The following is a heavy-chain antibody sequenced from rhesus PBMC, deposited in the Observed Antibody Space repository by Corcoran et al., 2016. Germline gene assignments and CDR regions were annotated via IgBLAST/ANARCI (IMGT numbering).Heavy chain of an antibody. CDR2: IYGNSAST. V-gene: IGHV4S7*01. CDR1: GGSISGGYY. D-gene: IGHD5-36*01. CDR3: ARDSGYSYGPLDY. J-gene: IGHJ4*01. Sequence: QVQLQESGPGLVKPSETLSLTCAVSGGSISGGYYWGWIRQHPGKGLEWIGNIYGNSASTYYNPSLNSRVTISTATSKSQFSLKLSSVTAADTAVYYCARDSGYSYGPLDYWGQGVLVTVSS.